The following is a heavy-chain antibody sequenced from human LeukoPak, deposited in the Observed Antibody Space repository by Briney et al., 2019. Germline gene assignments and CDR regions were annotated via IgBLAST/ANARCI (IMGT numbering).Heavy chain of an antibody. CDR3: ARQFFGYYGSGRNWFDP. V-gene: IGHV3-30*04. CDR2: ISYDGTKK. Sequence: PGGSLRLSCAASGFTFSNYAIHWVRQAPGKGLEWVAVISYDGTKKYYADSVKGRFTISRDNSKNTLFLQMNSLRAEDTAVYYCARQFFGYYGSGRNWFDPWGQGTLVTVSS. J-gene: IGHJ5*02. CDR1: GFTFSNYA. D-gene: IGHD3-10*01.